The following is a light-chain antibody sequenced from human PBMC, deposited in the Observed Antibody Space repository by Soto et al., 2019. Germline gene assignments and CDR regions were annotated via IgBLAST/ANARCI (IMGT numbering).Light chain of an antibody. V-gene: IGKV3-20*01. CDR3: QQYGSSLFT. Sequence: DIVLTQSPGTLSLSPGERATLSCRASQSVSSTSLAWYQQKPGQAPRLLIYGTSTRATGIPDRFSGNGSGTDFTLTISRLEPEDFAVYYCQQYGSSLFTFGPGTKVDIK. CDR1: QSVSSTS. CDR2: GTS. J-gene: IGKJ3*01.